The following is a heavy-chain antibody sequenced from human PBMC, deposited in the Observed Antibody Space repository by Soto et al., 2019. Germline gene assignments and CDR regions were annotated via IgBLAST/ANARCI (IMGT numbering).Heavy chain of an antibody. CDR1: GGTFSSYA. CDR3: ARDRPRNYYDSSGYHSAEYFQH. Sequence: SVKVSCKASGGTFSSYAIRWVRQAPGQGLEWMGGIIPIFGTANYAQKFQGRVTITADESTSTAYMELSSLRSEDTAVYYCARDRPRNYYDSSGYHSAEYFQHWGQGTLVTVSS. CDR2: IIPIFGTA. V-gene: IGHV1-69*13. D-gene: IGHD3-22*01. J-gene: IGHJ1*01.